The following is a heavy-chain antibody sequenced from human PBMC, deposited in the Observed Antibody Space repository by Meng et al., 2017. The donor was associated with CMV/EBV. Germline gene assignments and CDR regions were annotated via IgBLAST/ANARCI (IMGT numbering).Heavy chain of an antibody. V-gene: IGHV3-21*01. D-gene: IGHD3-10*01. Sequence: LSLTCAASGFTFRSYSMNWVRQAPGKGLEWVSSISSSSSYIYYADSAKGRFTISRDNAKNSLYLQMNSLRAEDTAVYYCARVPSYGSGSYPYYYYYGMDVWGQGTTVTVSS. J-gene: IGHJ6*02. CDR2: ISSSSSYI. CDR3: ARVPSYGSGSYPYYYYYGMDV. CDR1: GFTFRSYS.